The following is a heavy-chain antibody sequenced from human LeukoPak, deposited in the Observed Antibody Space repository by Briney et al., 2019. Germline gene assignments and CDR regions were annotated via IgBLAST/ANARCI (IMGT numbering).Heavy chain of an antibody. J-gene: IGHJ4*02. CDR3: ARDGYKLPPDY. CDR2: IYYSGST. CDR1: GGSISSGGYY. V-gene: IGHV4-31*03. D-gene: IGHD5-24*01. Sequence: PSETLSLTCTVSGGSISSGGYYWSWIRQHPGKGLEWIGYIYYSGSTYCNPSLKSRVTISVDTSKNQFSLKLSSVTAADTAVYYCARDGYKLPPDYWGQGTLVTVSS.